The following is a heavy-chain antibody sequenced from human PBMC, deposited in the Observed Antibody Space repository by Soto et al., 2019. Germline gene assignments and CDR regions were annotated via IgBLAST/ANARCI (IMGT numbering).Heavy chain of an antibody. Sequence: ELQLVESGGGLVQPGGSLRLSCAASGFTFSSYSMNCVRKAPGKGLEWVSYISSSSSTIYYAESVKGRFTVSSDNAKNSRYLPMNSLRAAGTAVYYCARLYSGYDGDYWGQGTLVTVSS. CDR3: ARLYSGYDGDY. V-gene: IGHV3-48*01. CDR2: ISSSSSTI. J-gene: IGHJ4*02. CDR1: GFTFSSYS. D-gene: IGHD5-12*01.